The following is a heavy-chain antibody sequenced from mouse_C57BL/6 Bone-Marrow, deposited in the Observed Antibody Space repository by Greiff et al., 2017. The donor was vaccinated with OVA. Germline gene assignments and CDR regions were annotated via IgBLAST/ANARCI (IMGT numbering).Heavy chain of an antibody. CDR2: IYPGDGDT. V-gene: IGHV1-82*01. D-gene: IGHD1-1*01. CDR3: ARADYYGYWYFDV. CDR1: GYAFSSSW. J-gene: IGHJ1*03. Sequence: QVQLQQSGPELVKPGASVKISCKASGYAFSSSWMNWVKQRPGKGLEWIGRIYPGDGDTNYNGKFKGKATLTADKSSSTAYMQLSSLTSEDSAVYFCARADYYGYWYFDVWGTGTTVTVSS.